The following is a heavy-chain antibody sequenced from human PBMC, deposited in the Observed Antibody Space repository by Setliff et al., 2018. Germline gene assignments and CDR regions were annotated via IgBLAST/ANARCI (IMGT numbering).Heavy chain of an antibody. J-gene: IGHJ4*02. CDR1: GGPVTRTTTF. CDR3: ARAAVTSGARADYFDN. CDR2: TYDSGST. D-gene: IGHD4-17*01. V-gene: IGHV4-39*07. Sequence: SETLSLTCTVSGGPVTRTTTFWGWVRQTPGKGLEWIGSTYDSGSTYYNPSLNSRVTISEDTSKNQFSLTLTSVTAADAAVYYCARAAVTSGARADYFDNWGRGTLVTVSS.